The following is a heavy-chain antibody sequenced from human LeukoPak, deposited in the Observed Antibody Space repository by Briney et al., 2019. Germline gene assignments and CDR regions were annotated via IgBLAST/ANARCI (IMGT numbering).Heavy chain of an antibody. V-gene: IGHV3-9*01. CDR1: GFTFDDYA. Sequence: PGGSLRLSCAAPGFTFDDYAMHWVRLAPGKGLEWVSGISWNSGSIVYADSVKGRFTISRDNAKNSLYLQMSSLRAEDTALYYCAKAITYYYDSSGYRYYFDYWGQGTLVTVSS. D-gene: IGHD3-22*01. CDR2: ISWNSGSI. CDR3: AKAITYYYDSSGYRYYFDY. J-gene: IGHJ4*02.